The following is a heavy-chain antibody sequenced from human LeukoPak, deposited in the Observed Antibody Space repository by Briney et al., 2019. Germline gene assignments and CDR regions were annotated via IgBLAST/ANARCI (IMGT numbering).Heavy chain of an antibody. CDR1: GFTFSSYA. V-gene: IGHV3-30-3*01. CDR2: ISYDGSNK. J-gene: IGHJ4*02. D-gene: IGHD1-26*01. CDR3: ARDREWELLAHYFDY. Sequence: PGRSLRLSCAASGFTFSSYAMHWVRQAPGKGLEWVAVISYDGSNKYYADSVKGRFTISRDNSKNTLYLQMNSLRAEDTAVYYCARDREWELLAHYFDYWGQGTLVTVSS.